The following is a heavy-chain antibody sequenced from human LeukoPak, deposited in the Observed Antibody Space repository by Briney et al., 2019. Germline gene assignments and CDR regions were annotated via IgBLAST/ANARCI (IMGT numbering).Heavy chain of an antibody. CDR1: GYTFTSYD. Sequence: RASVKVSCKSSGYTFTSYDINWVRQATGQGLEWMGWMNPNSGNTDYAQKFQGRVTMTSNTSISTAYMELSSLRSEDTAVYYCARELTILERRMDVWGKGTTVTVST. J-gene: IGHJ6*04. CDR2: MNPNSGNT. D-gene: IGHD3-3*01. CDR3: ARELTILERRMDV. V-gene: IGHV1-8*01.